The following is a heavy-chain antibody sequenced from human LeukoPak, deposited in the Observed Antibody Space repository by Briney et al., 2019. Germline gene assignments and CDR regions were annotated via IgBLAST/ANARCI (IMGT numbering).Heavy chain of an antibody. D-gene: IGHD1-26*01. CDR2: IYYSGST. V-gene: IGHV4-39*01. CDR3: ARGRGVGATGNFDY. Sequence: SETLSLTCTVSGGSISSSGYYWGWIRQPPGKGLEWIASIYYSGSTYYNPSLKSRVTISVDTSKNQLSLKLSSLTAADTAVYYCARGRGVGATGNFDYWGQGTLVTVSS. J-gene: IGHJ4*02. CDR1: GGSISSSGYY.